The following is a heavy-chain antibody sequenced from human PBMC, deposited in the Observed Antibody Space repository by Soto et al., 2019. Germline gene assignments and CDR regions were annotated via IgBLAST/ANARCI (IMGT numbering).Heavy chain of an antibody. CDR1: GFTFSTYA. D-gene: IGHD2-15*01. CDR3: AKDRGRYCSGGTCYLFDS. V-gene: IGHV3-30*04. J-gene: IGHJ4*02. CDR2: ISYDGTNK. Sequence: PGGSLRLSCVPSGFTFSTYAMHWVRQAPGKGLEWVAIISYDGTNKYYADSVKGRFTISRDNSKNTLYLQMNSLRVEDTAPYYCAKDRGRYCSGGTCYLFDSWGQGALVTVSS.